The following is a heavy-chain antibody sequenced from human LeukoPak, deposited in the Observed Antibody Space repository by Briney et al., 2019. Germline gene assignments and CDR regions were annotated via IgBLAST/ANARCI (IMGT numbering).Heavy chain of an antibody. J-gene: IGHJ3*02. CDR3: ARDRTLGFVTGYYIGAFDI. V-gene: IGHV4-4*07. CDR2: IYTSGST. Sequence: SETLSLTCTVSGGSISRYYWSWIRQPAGKGLEWIGRIYTSGSTNYNPSLKSRVTMSVDTSKNQFSLKLSSVTAADTAVYYCARDRTLGFVTGYYIGAFDIWGQGTMVTVSS. CDR1: GGSISRYY. D-gene: IGHD3-9*01.